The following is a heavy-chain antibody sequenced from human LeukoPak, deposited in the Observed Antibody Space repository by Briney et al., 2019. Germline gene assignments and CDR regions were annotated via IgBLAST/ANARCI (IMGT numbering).Heavy chain of an antibody. CDR1: GFTFDEYA. CDR2: ISWDGGGT. V-gene: IGHV3-43*01. J-gene: IGHJ4*02. D-gene: IGHD6-13*01. Sequence: PGGSLRLSCAASGFTFDEYAMDWGRQAPGKGLEWVSLISWDGGGTNYADSVKGRFTISRDNSKNSLYLQMNSLRTDDTAFYYCAKGSSSWLRPPIAYWGQGTLVTVSS. CDR3: AKGSSSWLRPPIAY.